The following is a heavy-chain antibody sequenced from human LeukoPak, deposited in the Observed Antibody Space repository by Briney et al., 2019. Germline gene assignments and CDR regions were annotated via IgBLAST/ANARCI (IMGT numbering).Heavy chain of an antibody. J-gene: IGHJ4*02. CDR3: ARSYYDILTGIPLAFDY. CDR2: ISGSSSYI. CDR1: GFTFSSYS. V-gene: IGHV3-21*01. D-gene: IGHD3-9*01. Sequence: GGSLRLTCAASGFTFSSYSMNWVRQAPGKGLEWVSSISGSSSYIYYADSVKGRFTISRDNAKTSLYLQMNSLRAEDTAVYYCARSYYDILTGIPLAFDYWGQGTLVTVSS.